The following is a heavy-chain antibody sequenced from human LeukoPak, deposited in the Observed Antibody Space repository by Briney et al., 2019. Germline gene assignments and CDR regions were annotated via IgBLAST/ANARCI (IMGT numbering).Heavy chain of an antibody. CDR2: INSDGSST. J-gene: IGHJ4*02. V-gene: IGHV3-74*01. D-gene: IGHD3-10*01. Sequence: PGGSLRLSCAASGFTFSSYWMHWVRQAPGKGLVWVSRINSDGSSTSYAVSVKGRFTISRDNAKNTLYLQMNSLRAEDTAVYYCARGDSLYYYGSGHFDYWGQGTLVTVSS. CDR1: GFTFSSYW. CDR3: ARGDSLYYYGSGHFDY.